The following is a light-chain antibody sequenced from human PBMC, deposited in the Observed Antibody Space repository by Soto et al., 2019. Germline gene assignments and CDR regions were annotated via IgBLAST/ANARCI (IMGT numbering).Light chain of an antibody. CDR2: GAS. J-gene: IGKJ2*01. CDR3: QQYHNWPHT. V-gene: IGKV3-15*01. Sequence: EIVMTQSPATLSVSPGERATLSCRASQSVSSNLAWYQQKPGQAPRLLIYGASTRATGIPARFSGSGSGTEFTLTISNLQSEDFAVYYCQQYHNWPHTFGQGTKLEIK. CDR1: QSVSSN.